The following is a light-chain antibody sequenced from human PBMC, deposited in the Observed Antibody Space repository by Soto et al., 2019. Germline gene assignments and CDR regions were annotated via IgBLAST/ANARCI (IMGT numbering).Light chain of an antibody. CDR1: SSDIGAYNY. J-gene: IGLJ1*01. CDR2: HVS. Sequence: QSALPQPRSVSGSPGQSVTISCTGTSSDIGAYNYVSWYQQHPDKAPKLMIYHVSKRPSGVPDRFSGSKSGNAASLTISGLQAEDEADYYCCTDAGTYKVFGTGTKLTVL. V-gene: IGLV2-11*01. CDR3: CTDAGTYKV.